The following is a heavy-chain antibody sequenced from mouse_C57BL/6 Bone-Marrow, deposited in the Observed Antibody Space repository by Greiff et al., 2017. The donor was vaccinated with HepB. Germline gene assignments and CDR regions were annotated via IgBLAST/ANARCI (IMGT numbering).Heavy chain of an antibody. V-gene: IGHV1-5*01. Sequence: EVQLQESGAVLVRPGASVKLSCKTSGYTFTSYWMHWVKQRPGQGLEWIGTIYPGNSDTSYNQKFKGKATLTAVTSASTAYMELSSLTNEDSAVYYYTRMEGVAYWGQGTLVTVSA. J-gene: IGHJ3*01. CDR2: IYPGNSDT. CDR1: GYTFTSYW. D-gene: IGHD2-3*01. CDR3: TRMEGVAY.